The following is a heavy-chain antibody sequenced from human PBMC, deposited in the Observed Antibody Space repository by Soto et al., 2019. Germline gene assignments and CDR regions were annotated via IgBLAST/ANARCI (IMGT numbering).Heavy chain of an antibody. D-gene: IGHD2-2*01. J-gene: IGHJ4*02. CDR3: ARAPLGYCSSTSCYPLDY. V-gene: IGHV4-4*02. CDR1: GGSISSSNW. CDR2: IYHSGST. Sequence: PSETLSLTCAVSGGSISSSNWWSWVRQPPGKGLEWIGEIYHSGSTNYNPSLKSRVTISVDKSKNQFSLKLSSVTAAGTAVYYCARAPLGYCSSTSCYPLDYWGQGTLVTVSS.